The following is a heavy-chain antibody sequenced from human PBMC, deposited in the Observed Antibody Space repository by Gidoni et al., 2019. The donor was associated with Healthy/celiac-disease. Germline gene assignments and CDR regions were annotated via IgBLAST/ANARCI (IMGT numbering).Heavy chain of an antibody. CDR1: GYTFTSYA. V-gene: IGHV1-3*01. D-gene: IGHD3-22*01. CDR2: INAGNGNT. CDR3: AGGYYDSSGYYYFDY. Sequence: QVQLVQSGAAVKKPGASVTVSCKASGYTFTSYAMHWVRQAPGQRLEWMGWINAGNGNTKYSQKFQGRVTITRDTSASTAYMELSSLRSEDTAVYYCAGGYYDSSGYYYFDYWGQGTLVTVSS. J-gene: IGHJ4*02.